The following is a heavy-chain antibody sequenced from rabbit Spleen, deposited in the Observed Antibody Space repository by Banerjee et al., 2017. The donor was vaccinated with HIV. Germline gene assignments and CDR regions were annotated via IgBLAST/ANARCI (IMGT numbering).Heavy chain of an antibody. CDR1: GFDFNIYG. J-gene: IGHJ4*01. CDR2: IDPLFGST. Sequence: LEESGGGLVQPEGSLALTCKASGFDFNIYGVSWVRQAPGKGLEWIGYIDPLFGSTHYATWVNGRFTMSSHNAQNTLCLQLSSLTAADTATYFCARDLDGVIGWNFGWWGPGTLVTVS. D-gene: IGHD1-1*01. CDR3: ARDLDGVIGWNFGW. V-gene: IGHV1S47*01.